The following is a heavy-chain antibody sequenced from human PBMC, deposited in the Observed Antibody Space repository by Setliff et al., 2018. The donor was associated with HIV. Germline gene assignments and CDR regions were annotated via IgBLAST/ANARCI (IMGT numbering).Heavy chain of an antibody. J-gene: IGHJ6*02. CDR3: ARPVSKYFHAMDV. Sequence: GGSLRLSCAASGFTFDDYIMHWVRQAPGKGLEWVPFISWDGGSTYYVDSVKGRFTISRDNRKNSLYLQMNSLRTADTAVYYCARPVSKYFHAMDVWGRGTTVTVS. CDR1: GFTFDDYI. V-gene: IGHV3-43*01. CDR2: ISWDGGST.